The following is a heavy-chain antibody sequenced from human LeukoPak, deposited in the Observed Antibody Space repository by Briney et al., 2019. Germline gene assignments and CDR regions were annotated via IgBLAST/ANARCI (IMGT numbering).Heavy chain of an antibody. CDR3: ARDASSADLDY. Sequence: SVKVSCKASGGTFSSYAISWVRQAPGQGLEWMGRIIPILGIANYAQKFQGRVTITADKSTSTAYMELSSLRSEDTAVYYCARDASSADLDYWGQGTLVTVSS. CDR1: GGTFSSYA. V-gene: IGHV1-69*04. D-gene: IGHD6-19*01. CDR2: IIPILGIA. J-gene: IGHJ4*02.